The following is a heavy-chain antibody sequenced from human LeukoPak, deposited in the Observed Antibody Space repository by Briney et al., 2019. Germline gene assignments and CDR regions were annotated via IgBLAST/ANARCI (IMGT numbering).Heavy chain of an antibody. V-gene: IGHV7-4-1*02. J-gene: IGHJ4*02. Sequence: ASVKVSCKASGYTFTSYAMNWVRQAPGQGLEWMGWINTNTGNPTYAQGFIGRFVFSLDTSVSTAYLQISSLKAEDTAVYYCARDAERYFDWLSHFDYWGQGTLVTVSS. CDR2: INTNTGNP. CDR1: GYTFTSYA. D-gene: IGHD3-9*01. CDR3: ARDAERYFDWLSHFDY.